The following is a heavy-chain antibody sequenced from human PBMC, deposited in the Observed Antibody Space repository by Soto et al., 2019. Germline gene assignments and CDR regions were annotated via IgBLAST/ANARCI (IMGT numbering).Heavy chain of an antibody. Sequence: ASVKVSCKASGGTFSSYAISWVRQAPGQGLEWMGGIIPILGIANYAQKFQGRVTITADKSTSTAYMELSSLRSEDTAVYYCAIDKAPGPYSSSWYAFDIWGQGTMVTVSS. CDR2: IIPILGIA. D-gene: IGHD6-13*01. CDR1: GGTFSSYA. V-gene: IGHV1-69*10. J-gene: IGHJ3*02. CDR3: AIDKAPGPYSSSWYAFDI.